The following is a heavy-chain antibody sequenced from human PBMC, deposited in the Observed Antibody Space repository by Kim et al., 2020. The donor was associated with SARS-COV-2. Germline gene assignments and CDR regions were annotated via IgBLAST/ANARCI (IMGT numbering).Heavy chain of an antibody. CDR2: T. Sequence: TYYNPSLKSRVTISVDTSKNQFSLKLSSVTAADTAVYYCAREFGWLARYYWGQGTLVTVSS. V-gene: IGHV4-39*07. D-gene: IGHD6-19*01. CDR3: AREFGWLARYY. J-gene: IGHJ4*02.